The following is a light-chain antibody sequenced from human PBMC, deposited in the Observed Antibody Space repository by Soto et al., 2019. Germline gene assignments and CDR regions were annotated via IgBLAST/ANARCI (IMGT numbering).Light chain of an antibody. Sequence: TQPPSASGYPGQSVTISCTGTSSDVGGYNYVSWYQQHPGKAPKLIIYEVSKRPSGVPDRFSGSKSGNTASLTVSGLQAEDEADYYCSSYAGSNNVIFGGGTKLTVL. J-gene: IGLJ2*01. CDR3: SSYAGSNNVI. CDR1: SSDVGGYNY. V-gene: IGLV2-8*01. CDR2: EVS.